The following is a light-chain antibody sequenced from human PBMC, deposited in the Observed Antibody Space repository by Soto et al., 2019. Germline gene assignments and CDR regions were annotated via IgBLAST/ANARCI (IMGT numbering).Light chain of an antibody. CDR1: QDISTY. Sequence: DIQMTQSPSSLSASVGNRVTITCQASQDISTYLNWYQQKPGKAPNLLIYDASNLETGVPSRFSGGGSGTDFTLTISSLQPEDFATYYCQQSYNTPRTFGQGTKVDIK. CDR3: QQSYNTPRT. J-gene: IGKJ1*01. CDR2: DAS. V-gene: IGKV1-39*01.